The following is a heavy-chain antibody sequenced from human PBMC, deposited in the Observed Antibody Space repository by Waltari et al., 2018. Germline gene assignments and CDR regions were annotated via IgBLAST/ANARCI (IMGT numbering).Heavy chain of an antibody. D-gene: IGHD3-3*01. CDR2: IKEDGSEK. CDR3: ARDSSGFDY. Sequence: EVQLVESGGGLVQPGGSLRLSCAASGFTFSNYWMGWVRQAPGKGLEWVANIKEDGSEKTYVDSVKGRFTISRDNAKNSLYLQMNSLRAEDTAVYHCARDSSGFDYWGQGTLVTVSS. J-gene: IGHJ4*02. CDR1: GFTFSNYW. V-gene: IGHV3-7*01.